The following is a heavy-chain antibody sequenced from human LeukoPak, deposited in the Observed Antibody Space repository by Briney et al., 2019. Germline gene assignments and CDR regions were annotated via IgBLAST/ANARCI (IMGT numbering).Heavy chain of an antibody. CDR2: IHYSGST. CDR3: VRDQSEFDS. J-gene: IGHJ4*02. V-gene: IGHV4-59*01. Sequence: SETLSLTCTVSGGSISSYYWSWIRQPPGKGLEWIGYIHYSGSTDSNPSLMGRVTISLDTSKSQFSLELRSVTAADTAVYYCVRDQSEFDSWGQGTVVTVSS. CDR1: GGSISSYY.